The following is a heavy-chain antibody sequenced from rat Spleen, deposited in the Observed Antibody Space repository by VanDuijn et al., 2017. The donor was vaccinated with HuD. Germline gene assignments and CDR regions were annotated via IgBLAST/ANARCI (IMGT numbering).Heavy chain of an antibody. Sequence: EVQLVESGGDLVQPGRSLKLSCAVSGFTYNDYAMAWVRQAPAKGLEWVATISTGGGDTYYRDSVRGRFTISRDNAKNTLYLQVDSLRSEDTATYYCAKDKGEYNNLFDYWGQGVMVTVTS. J-gene: IGHJ2*01. CDR2: ISTGGGDT. CDR1: GFTYNDYA. CDR3: AKDKGEYNNLFDY. V-gene: IGHV5S13*01. D-gene: IGHD1-10*01.